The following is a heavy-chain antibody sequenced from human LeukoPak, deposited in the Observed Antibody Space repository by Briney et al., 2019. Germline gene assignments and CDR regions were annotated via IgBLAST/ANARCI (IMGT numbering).Heavy chain of an antibody. D-gene: IGHD4-17*01. V-gene: IGHV3-74*01. Sequence: AGGSLRLSCAASGFTFSTYWMHWVRQAPGKGLVWVSRFNSDGRSTYYADPVKGRFTISRDNAKNTLYLQMNSLGAEDTAVYYCARGRYYLDSWGQGTLVTVSS. CDR3: ARGRYYLDS. CDR2: FNSDGRST. J-gene: IGHJ4*02. CDR1: GFTFSTYW.